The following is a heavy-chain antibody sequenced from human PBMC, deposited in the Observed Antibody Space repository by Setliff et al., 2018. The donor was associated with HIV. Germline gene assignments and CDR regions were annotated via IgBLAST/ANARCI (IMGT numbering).Heavy chain of an antibody. J-gene: IGHJ4*02. D-gene: IGHD2-8*02. CDR1: GGSISSSSYY. CDR3: ARQESYGNGGLYYFDY. Sequence: PSETLSLTCTVSGGSISSSSYYWGWIRQPPGKGLEWIGSIYYSGSTYYNPSLKSRVTISVDTSKNQFSLKLSSVTAADTAVYYCARQESYGNGGLYYFDYWGQGTPGTV. V-gene: IGHV4-39*01. CDR2: IYYSGST.